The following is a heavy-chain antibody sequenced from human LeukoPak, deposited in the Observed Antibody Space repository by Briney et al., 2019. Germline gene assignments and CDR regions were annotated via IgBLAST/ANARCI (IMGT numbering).Heavy chain of an antibody. CDR2: IHYSGST. CDR3: ARWYSSGWAFDY. Sequence: NPSQTLSLTCTVSGGTISSYYWNWIRQPPGKGVEWIAYIHYSGSTKYNPSLKSRVTISVDTSKNQFSLKLSSVTAADTAVYYCARWYSSGWAFDYWGQGTLVTVSS. CDR1: GGTISSYY. J-gene: IGHJ4*02. V-gene: IGHV4-59*08. D-gene: IGHD6-19*01.